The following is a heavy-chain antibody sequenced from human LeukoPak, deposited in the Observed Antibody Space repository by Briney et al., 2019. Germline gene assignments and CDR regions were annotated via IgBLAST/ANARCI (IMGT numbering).Heavy chain of an antibody. D-gene: IGHD3-10*01. CDR2: INHSRST. CDR3: ARGRIMVRGVMDV. Sequence: PSDTLSLTCAVYGGSFSGYYWSWIRQPPGKGLEWIGEINHSRSTNYNPSLKSRVTISVDTSKNQFSLKLSSVTAADTAVYYCARGRIMVRGVMDVWGKGTTVTVSS. J-gene: IGHJ6*04. V-gene: IGHV4-34*01. CDR1: GGSFSGYY.